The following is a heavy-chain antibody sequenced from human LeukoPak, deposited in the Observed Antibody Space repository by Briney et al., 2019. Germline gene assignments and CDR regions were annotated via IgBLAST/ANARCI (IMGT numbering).Heavy chain of an antibody. CDR2: TNLNSGGT. D-gene: IGHD3-10*01. J-gene: IGHJ5*02. Sequence: ASVKVSCKTSEYILSDYYVHWVRQAPGEGLEWMGWTNLNSGGTNYAQKFQGRVTMTRDTSISTAYMELSSLRSDDTAVYYCARSSGGSGRWGDNWFDPWGQGTLVSVSS. CDR1: EYILSDYY. V-gene: IGHV1-2*02. CDR3: ARSSGGSGRWGDNWFDP.